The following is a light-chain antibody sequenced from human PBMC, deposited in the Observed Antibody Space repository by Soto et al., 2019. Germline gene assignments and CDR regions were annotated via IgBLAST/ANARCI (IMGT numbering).Light chain of an antibody. CDR3: QQSYSTPHT. Sequence: DIQMTQSASTLSGSLGDRVTITWRASQTISSWLAWYQQKPGKAPKLLIYDASSLESGVPSRFSGSGYGTDFNLTISSLQPEDFATYYCQQSYSTPHTFGQGTRLEIK. CDR2: DAS. V-gene: IGKV1-5*01. CDR1: QTISSW. J-gene: IGKJ5*01.